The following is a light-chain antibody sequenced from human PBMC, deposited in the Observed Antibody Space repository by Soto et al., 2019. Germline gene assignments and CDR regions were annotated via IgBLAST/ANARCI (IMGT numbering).Light chain of an antibody. CDR2: DAS. CDR1: QSVSSY. CDR3: QQRSNWPPGGT. V-gene: IGKV3-11*01. Sequence: EIVLTQSPATLSLSPGERATLSSRASQSVSSYLAWYQQKPGQAPRLLIYDASNRATGIPARFSGSGSGTDFTLTISSLEPEDFAVYYCQQRSNWPPGGTFGQGTKVEIK. J-gene: IGKJ1*01.